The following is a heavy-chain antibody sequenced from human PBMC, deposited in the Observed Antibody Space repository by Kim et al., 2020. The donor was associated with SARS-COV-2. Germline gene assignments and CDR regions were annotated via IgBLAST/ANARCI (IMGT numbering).Heavy chain of an antibody. J-gene: IGHJ3*02. Sequence: ISYEDSVRDRFTISSDNAKNSLYLQMDSLRAEDTALYLCARPYRGGSFDIWGQGTMVTVSS. CDR2: I. CDR3: ARPYRGGSFDI. V-gene: IGHV3-7*01. D-gene: IGHD3-16*01.